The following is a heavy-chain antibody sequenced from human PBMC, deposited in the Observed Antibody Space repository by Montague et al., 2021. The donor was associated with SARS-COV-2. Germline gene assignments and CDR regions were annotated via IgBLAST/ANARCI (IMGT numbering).Heavy chain of an antibody. D-gene: IGHD2-2*01. Sequence: SLRLSCAASGFTFGDYTMNWVRQAPGKGLEWVSAISGSGGSTYYADSVKGRFTISRDNSKSTLYLQMNSLRAEDTAVYYCAKGIVVVPAAVTFDYWGQGTLVTVSS. CDR2: ISGSGGST. CDR1: GFTFGDYT. CDR3: AKGIVVVPAAVTFDY. V-gene: IGHV3-23*01. J-gene: IGHJ4*02.